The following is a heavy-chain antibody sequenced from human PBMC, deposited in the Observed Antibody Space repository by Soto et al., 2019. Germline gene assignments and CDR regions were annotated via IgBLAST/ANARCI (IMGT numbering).Heavy chain of an antibody. CDR2: IIPISGRA. CDR3: ARDLGCGGLDV. J-gene: IGHJ6*02. D-gene: IGHD3-16*01. V-gene: IGHV1-69*13. Sequence: SVKVSCKTFGGAFSGYAVSWVRQAPRQGLEWMGGIIPISGRAIYAQKFQGRVTITAVDSASTVYMEVTSLRSADTAVYYCARDLGCGGLDVWGQGTTVTVSS. CDR1: GGAFSGYA.